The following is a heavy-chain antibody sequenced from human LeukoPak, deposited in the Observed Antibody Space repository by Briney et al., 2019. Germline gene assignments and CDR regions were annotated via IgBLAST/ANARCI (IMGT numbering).Heavy chain of an antibody. CDR2: IYPGDSDT. CDR3: ARSSTTLWELFDY. CDR1: GYSFTSYW. V-gene: IGHV5-51*01. D-gene: IGHD1-26*01. J-gene: IGHJ4*02. Sequence: GESLKISCKGSGYSFTSYWVGWVRQMPGKGLEWMGIIYPGDSDTRYSPSFQGQVTISADKSISTAYLQWSSLKASDTAMYYCARSSTTLWELFDYWGQGTLVTVSS.